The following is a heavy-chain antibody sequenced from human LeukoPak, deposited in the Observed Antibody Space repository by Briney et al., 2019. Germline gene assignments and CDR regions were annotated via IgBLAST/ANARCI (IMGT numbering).Heavy chain of an antibody. D-gene: IGHD6-19*01. J-gene: IGHJ4*02. Sequence: GRSLRLSCAASGFTFSSYAMLWVRQAPGKGREWVADISYDGSNKYYADSVRGRFTISRDNSKNTLYLQMNSLRAEDTAVYYCARPHPRIAVAGTDYWGQGTLVTVSS. CDR3: ARPHPRIAVAGTDY. CDR1: GFTFSSYA. V-gene: IGHV3-30*04. CDR2: ISYDGSNK.